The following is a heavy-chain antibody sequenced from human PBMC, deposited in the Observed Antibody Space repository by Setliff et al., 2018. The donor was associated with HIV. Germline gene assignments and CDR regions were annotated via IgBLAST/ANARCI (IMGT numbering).Heavy chain of an antibody. CDR3: AKAARDYYDSSGYYIGIDY. D-gene: IGHD3-22*01. CDR2: IKQDGSEK. V-gene: IGHV3-7*03. CDR1: RFTFSNYW. Sequence: GSLRLSCAASRFTFSNYWMSWVRQAPGKGLEGVANIKQDGSEKYYVDSVKGRFTISRDNSKNTLYLQMNSLRAEGTAVYYCAKAARDYYDSSGYYIGIDYWGRGALVTVSS. J-gene: IGHJ4*02.